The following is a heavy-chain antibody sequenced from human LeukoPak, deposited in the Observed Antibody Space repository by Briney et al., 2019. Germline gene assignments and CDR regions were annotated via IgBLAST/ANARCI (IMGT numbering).Heavy chain of an antibody. CDR3: ARDGADEAVGATTDNWFDP. CDR2: MYYSGST. J-gene: IGHJ5*02. Sequence: SETLSLTCAVSGGSISSGGYSWSWIRQPPGKGLEWIGYMYYSGSTNYNPSLKSRVTISVDTSKNQFSLKLSSVTAADTAVYYCARDGADEAVGATTDNWFDPWGQGTLVTVSS. V-gene: IGHV4-61*08. CDR1: GGSISSGGYS. D-gene: IGHD1-26*01.